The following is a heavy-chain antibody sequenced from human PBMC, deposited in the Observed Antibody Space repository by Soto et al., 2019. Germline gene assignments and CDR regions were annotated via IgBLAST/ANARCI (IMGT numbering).Heavy chain of an antibody. Sequence: QVQMVQSGAEVKKPGASVKVSCKASGYTFTSYGISWVRQAPGQGLEWMGWISAYNGNTNYAQKIQGRVTMTTDTPTSTAYMELRSLRSDDTAVYYCARIVGAGYYYYYGMDVWGQGTTFTVSS. CDR2: ISAYNGNT. D-gene: IGHD1-26*01. CDR3: ARIVGAGYYYYYGMDV. V-gene: IGHV1-18*04. CDR1: GYTFTSYG. J-gene: IGHJ6*02.